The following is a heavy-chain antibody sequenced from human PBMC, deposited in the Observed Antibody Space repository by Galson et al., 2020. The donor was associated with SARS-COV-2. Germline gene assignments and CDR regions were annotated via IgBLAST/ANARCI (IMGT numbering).Heavy chain of an antibody. D-gene: IGHD3-16*01. V-gene: IGHV4-38-2*01. CDR2: IYHSGNS. CDR1: GYSISSGYF. Sequence: ASETLSLTCAVSGYSISSGYFWGWIRQPPGKGLEWIGSIYHSGNSYYNPSLKSRVTISIDTSKNQFSLKLSSVTAADTALYYCARVILFGGGHYFEFWGQGTLVTVSS. J-gene: IGHJ4*02. CDR3: ARVILFGGGHYFEF.